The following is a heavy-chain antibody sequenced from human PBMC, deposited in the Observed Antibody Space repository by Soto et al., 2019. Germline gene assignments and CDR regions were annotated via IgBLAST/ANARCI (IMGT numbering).Heavy chain of an antibody. Sequence: GGSLRLSRAASGLTFSSYAMSWVRQAPGKGLEWVSHISNSGRSTKYADSVKGRFTISRDNSKNTLYLQMNSLRAEDTAIYYCAKDALAYYDFWSWGQGTLVTVYS. J-gene: IGHJ4*02. V-gene: IGHV3-23*01. CDR2: ISNSGRST. CDR1: GLTFSSYA. D-gene: IGHD3-3*01. CDR3: AKDALAYYDFWS.